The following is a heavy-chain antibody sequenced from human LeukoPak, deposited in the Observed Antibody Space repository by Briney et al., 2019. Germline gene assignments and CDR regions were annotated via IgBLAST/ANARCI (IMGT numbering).Heavy chain of an antibody. CDR3: ARYLVVPAAIPYYYYYMDV. J-gene: IGHJ6*03. D-gene: IGHD2-2*01. V-gene: IGHV4-4*07. Sequence: SETLSLTCTVSGGSISSYYWSWIRQPAGKGLEWIGRIYTSGSTNYNPSLKSRVTISVDTSKNQFSLKLSSVTAADTAVYYCARYLVVPAAIPYYYYYMDVWGKGTTVTISS. CDR1: GGSISSYY. CDR2: IYTSGST.